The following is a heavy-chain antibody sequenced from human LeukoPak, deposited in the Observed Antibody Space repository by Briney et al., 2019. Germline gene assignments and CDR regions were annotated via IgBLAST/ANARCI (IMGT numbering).Heavy chain of an antibody. CDR1: GLTFTSYA. CDR3: AKDREVAADTYCFHY. V-gene: IGHV3-23*01. CDR2: INGAGGST. Sequence: GGSLRLSCAASGLTFTSYAMSWVRQAPGKGLEWVSRINGAGGSTNYADSVKGRFTISRDNSRNTLYLQMNSLRAEDTAVYYCAKDREVAADTYCFHYWGQGTLVTVSS. J-gene: IGHJ4*02. D-gene: IGHD6-13*01.